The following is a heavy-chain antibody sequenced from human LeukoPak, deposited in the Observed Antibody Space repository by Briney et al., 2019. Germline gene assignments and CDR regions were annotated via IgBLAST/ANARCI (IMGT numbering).Heavy chain of an antibody. CDR2: IYYSGST. Sequence: SETLSLTCTVSGASISSYYWSWIRQPPGKGLEWIGYIYYSGSTNYNPSLKSRVTISVDTSKNQSSLKLTSVTAADTAVYYCARTTEGGYTYGYFYYYYMDVWGKGTTVTISS. CDR3: ARTTEGGYTYGYFYYYYMDV. D-gene: IGHD5-18*01. CDR1: GASISSYY. J-gene: IGHJ6*03. V-gene: IGHV4-59*01.